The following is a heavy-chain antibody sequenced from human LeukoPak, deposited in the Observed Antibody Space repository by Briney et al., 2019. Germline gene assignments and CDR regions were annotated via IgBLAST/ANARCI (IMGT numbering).Heavy chain of an antibody. Sequence: ASVKVSCKASGYSFINSGISWVRQAPGQGLEWMGWISTYNANTKYAQNLQGRVTMTTETSTSTAYMELRGLRSDDTAVYYCARDHNWNPLVYWGQGTLVTVSS. D-gene: IGHD1-20*01. CDR3: ARDHNWNPLVY. CDR1: GYSFINSG. J-gene: IGHJ4*02. CDR2: ISTYNANT. V-gene: IGHV1-18*01.